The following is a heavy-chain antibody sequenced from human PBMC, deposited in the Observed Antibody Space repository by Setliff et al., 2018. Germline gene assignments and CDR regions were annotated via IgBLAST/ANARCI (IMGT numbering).Heavy chain of an antibody. Sequence: ASVKVSCKASGYTFTSYAMHWVRQAPGQRLEWMGWINVGNGNTKYSQKFQGRVTIARDTSASTAYMELSSLRSEDTAVYYCARDTWFGELFSPRYYYYGMDVWGQGTTVTVSS. D-gene: IGHD3-10*01. CDR1: GYTFTSYA. CDR3: ARDTWFGELFSPRYYYYGMDV. V-gene: IGHV1-3*01. J-gene: IGHJ6*02. CDR2: INVGNGNT.